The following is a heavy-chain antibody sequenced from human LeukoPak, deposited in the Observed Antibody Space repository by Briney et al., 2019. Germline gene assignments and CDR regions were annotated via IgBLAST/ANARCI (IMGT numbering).Heavy chain of an antibody. CDR2: ISGTGGST. Sequence: GGSLRLSCAASGFTFSSYAMSWVRQAPGKGLEWVSAISGTGGSTYYADSVKGRFTISRDNSKNTLYLQMNSLRAEDTAIYYCANRDSQYNWFDPWGQGTLVAVSS. D-gene: IGHD4-11*01. CDR3: ANRDSQYNWFDP. CDR1: GFTFSSYA. V-gene: IGHV3-23*01. J-gene: IGHJ5*02.